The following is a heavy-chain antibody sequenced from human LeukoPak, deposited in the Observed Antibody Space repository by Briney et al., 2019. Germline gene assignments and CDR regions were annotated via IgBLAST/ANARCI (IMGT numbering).Heavy chain of an antibody. CDR1: GGSISSYY. CDR3: SRGDYRDYHDALDI. D-gene: IGHD4-17*01. J-gene: IGHJ3*02. CDR2: IYYSGST. Sequence: SETLSLTCTVSGGSISSYYWSWIRQPPGKGLEWIGYIYYSGSTNYNTSLKSRLTISVDTSKNQFSLKLSSVTAADTAVYYCSRGDYRDYHDALDIWGKGTMVTVSS. V-gene: IGHV4-59*12.